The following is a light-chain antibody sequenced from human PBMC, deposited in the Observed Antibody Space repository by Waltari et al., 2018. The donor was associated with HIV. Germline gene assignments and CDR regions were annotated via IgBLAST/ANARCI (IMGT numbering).Light chain of an antibody. J-gene: IGLJ3*02. CDR1: SSDVGSYNL. CDR2: EVG. CDR3: CSYAGSTTWV. V-gene: IGLV2-23*02. Sequence: QSALTQPASVSGSPGQSITISCTGPSSDVGSYNLVSWYQQHPGEAPKLMIYEVGKRPSGVSNRFSGSKSGNTASLTISGFQAEDEADYYCCSYAGSTTWVFGGGTRLTVL.